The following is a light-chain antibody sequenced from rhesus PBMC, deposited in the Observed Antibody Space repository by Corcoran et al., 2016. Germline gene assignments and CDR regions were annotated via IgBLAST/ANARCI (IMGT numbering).Light chain of an antibody. J-gene: IGKJ2*01. V-gene: IGKV1-21*01. CDR3: LHYNNTPYS. CDR1: QGFSVW. CDR2: KTS. Sequence: DIQMTQSPSSLSASVGDKVTITCRTSQGFSVWLAWYQQKQGKAPKVLINKTSSLQNGVPSRFSGSGSATDFTLTISSLQPEDFATYFCLHYNNTPYSFGQGTKLEIK.